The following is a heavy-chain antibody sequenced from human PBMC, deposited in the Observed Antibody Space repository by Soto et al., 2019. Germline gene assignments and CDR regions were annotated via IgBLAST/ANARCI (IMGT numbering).Heavy chain of an antibody. D-gene: IGHD6-13*01. CDR1: GFTFSSYD. J-gene: IGHJ4*02. Sequence: EVQLLQSGGGLVQPGGSLRLSCATSGFTFSSYDMSWVRQAPGKGLEWVSKISGSGGRTYYADSVKGRFTISRDNSKNTVYLQMNSLRAEDTAVYYCAKPSGLAAAGSAFDYWGQGTLVTASS. CDR2: ISGSGGRT. CDR3: AKPSGLAAAGSAFDY. V-gene: IGHV3-23*01.